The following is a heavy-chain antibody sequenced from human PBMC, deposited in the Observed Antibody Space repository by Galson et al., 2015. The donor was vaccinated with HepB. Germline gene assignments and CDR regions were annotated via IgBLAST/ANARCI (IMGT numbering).Heavy chain of an antibody. Sequence: SLRLSCAASGFTFDDYAMHWVRQAPGKGLEWVSGINWNGGTIGYTDSAKGRFTISRDNAKNSLYLQMNSLRAEDTALYFCAKDTSGRLGAFDIWGQGTMVTVSS. CDR3: AKDTSGRLGAFDI. J-gene: IGHJ3*02. CDR2: INWNGGTI. V-gene: IGHV3-9*01. CDR1: GFTFDDYA. D-gene: IGHD6-19*01.